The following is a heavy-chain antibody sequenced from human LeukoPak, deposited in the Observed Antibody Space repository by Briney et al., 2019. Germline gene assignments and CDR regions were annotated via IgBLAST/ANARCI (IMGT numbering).Heavy chain of an antibody. CDR1: GFTFRKHW. D-gene: IGHD6-19*01. CDR3: ARGEYSSGWYLTSNHPYYSDY. J-gene: IGHJ4*02. V-gene: IGHV3-7*01. CDR2: IREDGNEK. Sequence: GGSLRLSCAATGFTFRKHWMSWVRQTVGKGLECVAKIREDGNEKHYVDSVKGRFTISRDNAKNSLFLQMNNLRVDDTAVYYCARGEYSSGWYLTSNHPYYSDYWGQGTLVTVSS.